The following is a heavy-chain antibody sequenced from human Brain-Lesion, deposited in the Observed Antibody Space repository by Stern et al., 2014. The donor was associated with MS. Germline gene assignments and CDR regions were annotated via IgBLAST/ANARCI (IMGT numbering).Heavy chain of an antibody. CDR1: GGSISSGGYY. V-gene: IGHV4-61*02. CDR3: ARGRVVPGFQYYATDV. D-gene: IGHD2-2*01. CDR2: IFNSGST. Sequence: VQLVESGPGLVKPSQTLSLSCTVSGGSISSGGYYWSWIRQPAGKGLEWIGRIFNSGSTSYNPPPKSRSTISIDTSKNQFPLRLNPMTAADTAVYYCARGRVVPGFQYYATDVWGQGTTVIVSS. J-gene: IGHJ6*02.